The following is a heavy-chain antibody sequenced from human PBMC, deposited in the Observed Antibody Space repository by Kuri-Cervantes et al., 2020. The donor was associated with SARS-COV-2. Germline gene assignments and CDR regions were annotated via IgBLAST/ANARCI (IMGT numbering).Heavy chain of an antibody. D-gene: IGHD3-10*01. CDR1: GCTFINFD. Sequence: ASVKVSCKASGCTFINFDLNWVRQAPGQGLEWMGRISAYNGNTNYAQKFQGWVTMTRDTSINTAYMELSRLRSDDTAVYYCARARVRGVITTYYYYGMDVWGQGTTVTVSS. J-gene: IGHJ6*02. V-gene: IGHV1-2*04. CDR3: ARARVRGVITTYYYYGMDV. CDR2: ISAYNGNT.